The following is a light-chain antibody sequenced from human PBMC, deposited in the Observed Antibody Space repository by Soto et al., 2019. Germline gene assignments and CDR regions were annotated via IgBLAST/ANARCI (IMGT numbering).Light chain of an antibody. Sequence: EIMLPQSPATLSLSPGERATLSCRASQTVSSYLAWYQQKPGQAPRLLVYDASDRATGIPARFSGSGSGTDFTLTISSLEPEDFAVYYCQHRRTFGQGTRLEIK. V-gene: IGKV3-11*01. CDR2: DAS. CDR1: QTVSSY. J-gene: IGKJ5*01. CDR3: QHRRT.